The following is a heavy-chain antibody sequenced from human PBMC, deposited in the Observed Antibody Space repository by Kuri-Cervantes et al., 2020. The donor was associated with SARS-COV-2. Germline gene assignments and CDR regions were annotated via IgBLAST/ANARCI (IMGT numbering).Heavy chain of an antibody. Sequence: GSLRLSCTVSGGSISSSSYYWGWIRQPPGKGLEWIGSIYYSGSTYYNPSFKSRVTISVDTSKNQFSLKLTSVTAADTAIYYCARHYAFDRFHKWGQGTQVTVSS. J-gene: IGHJ4*02. CDR2: IYYSGST. V-gene: IGHV4-39*01. CDR1: GGSISSSSYY. CDR3: ARHYAFDRFHK. D-gene: IGHD3-9*01.